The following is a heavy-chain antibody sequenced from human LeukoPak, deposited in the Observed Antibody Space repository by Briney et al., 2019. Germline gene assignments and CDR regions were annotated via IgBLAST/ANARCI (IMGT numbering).Heavy chain of an antibody. D-gene: IGHD3-3*01. CDR2: INHSGST. Sequence: SETLSLTCAVYGGSFSGYYWSWIRQPPGKGLEWIGEINHSGSTNYNPSLKSRVTISLDTSKNQFSLKLSSVTAADTAVYYCASLTYDFWSGPIDYWGQGTLVTVSS. CDR1: GGSFSGYY. J-gene: IGHJ4*02. CDR3: ASLTYDFWSGPIDY. V-gene: IGHV4-34*01.